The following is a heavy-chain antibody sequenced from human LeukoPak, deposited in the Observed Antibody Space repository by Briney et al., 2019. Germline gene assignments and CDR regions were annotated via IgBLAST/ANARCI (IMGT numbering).Heavy chain of an antibody. D-gene: IGHD4-11*01. J-gene: IGHJ6*03. V-gene: IGHV3-21*01. CDR1: GFTFSRYS. CDR2: ITSSSSHI. CDR3: ARVMMGATVTTFHYYCMDV. Sequence: KTGGSLRLSCAACGFTFSRYSIDWVRQAPGKGLERVASITSSSSHIYYADSVKGRFTISRDNAKNEVYLQMNSLRAEDTAIYYCARVMMGATVTTFHYYCMDVWGVGTTVTVSS.